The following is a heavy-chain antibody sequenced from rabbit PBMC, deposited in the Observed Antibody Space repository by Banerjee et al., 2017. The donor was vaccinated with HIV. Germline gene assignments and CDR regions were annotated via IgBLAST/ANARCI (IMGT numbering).Heavy chain of an antibody. CDR2: IYAGSSGST. CDR1: GFDFSSNA. D-gene: IGHD8-1*01. Sequence: QSLEESGGDLVKPGASLTLTCKASGFDFSSNAMCWVRQAPGKGLEWIACIYAGSSGSTYYASWAKGRFTISKTSSTTVTLQMTSLAAADTATYFCARSDSGTNYAAKLWGPGTLVTVS. CDR3: ARSDSGTNYAAKL. V-gene: IGHV1S40*01. J-gene: IGHJ6*01.